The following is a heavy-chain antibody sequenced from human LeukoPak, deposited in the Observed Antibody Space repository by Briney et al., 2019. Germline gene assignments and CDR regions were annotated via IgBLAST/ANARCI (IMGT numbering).Heavy chain of an antibody. D-gene: IGHD2-15*01. Sequence: GSLRLSCPASGFTFRTYAMSWVRQGPGKGLGWVSDISGSSPNTCYADLCKGGFTLTRDNPKNTLDLQMNSLKAEDTAIYYCAKRRRYCSGGTCYEGDYDLDVWGQGTTVTVSS. CDR2: ISGSSPNT. J-gene: IGHJ6*01. CDR3: AKRRRYCSGGTCYEGDYDLDV. V-gene: IGHV3-23*01. CDR1: GFTFRTYA.